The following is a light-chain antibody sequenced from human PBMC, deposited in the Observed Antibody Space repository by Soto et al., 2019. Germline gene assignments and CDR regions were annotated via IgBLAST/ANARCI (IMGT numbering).Light chain of an antibody. CDR2: EVS. V-gene: IGLV2-14*01. Sequence: QSDLTQPASVSGSPGQSITISCTGTGSDIGSYNFVSWYQHHPGKAPKLMIYEVSNRPSGVSDRFSGSKSDNTASLSISGLQAEDEGDYYCYSYTSSSTYVFGTGTKVTVL. CDR3: YSYTSSSTYV. J-gene: IGLJ1*01. CDR1: GSDIGSYNF.